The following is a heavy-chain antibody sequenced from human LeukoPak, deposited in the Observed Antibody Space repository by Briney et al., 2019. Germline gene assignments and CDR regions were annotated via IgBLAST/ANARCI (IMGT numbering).Heavy chain of an antibody. CDR1: GFTFSSYA. CDR3: AKFPGIAVTGYFDY. V-gene: IGHV3-30-3*02. D-gene: IGHD6-19*01. J-gene: IGHJ4*02. Sequence: HTGGSLGLSCAASGFTFSSYAMHWVRQAPGKGLEWVAVISYDGSNKYYADSVKGRFTISRDNSKNTLYLQMNSLRAEDTAVYYCAKFPGIAVTGYFDYWGQGSLVTVSS. CDR2: ISYDGSNK.